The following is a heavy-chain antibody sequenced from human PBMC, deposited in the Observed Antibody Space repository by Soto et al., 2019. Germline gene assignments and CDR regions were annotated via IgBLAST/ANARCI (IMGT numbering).Heavy chain of an antibody. CDR1: GGSISSSNW. CDR2: IYHSGST. V-gene: IGHV4-4*02. J-gene: IGHJ4*02. CDR3: ARANCSSTSCYPDYFDY. Sequence: SETLSLNCAGSGGSISSSNWWSWVRQPPGKGLEWIGEIYHSGSTNYNPSLKSRVTISVDKSKNQFSLKLSSVTAADTAVYYCARANCSSTSCYPDYFDYWGQGTLVTVSS. D-gene: IGHD2-2*01.